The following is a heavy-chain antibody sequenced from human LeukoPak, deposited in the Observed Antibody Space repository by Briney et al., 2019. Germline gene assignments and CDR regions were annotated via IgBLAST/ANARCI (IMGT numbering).Heavy chain of an antibody. CDR1: GGSISTYF. CDR2: IYYSGST. Sequence: SSETLSLTCTVSGGSISTYFWSWIRQPPGKGLEWIGYIYYSGSTNYNPSLKSRVTISVDTSKNQFSLKLSSVTAADTAVYYCARDMSRVYYYDSSGYYSKHDAFDIWGQGTMVTVSS. D-gene: IGHD3-22*01. CDR3: ARDMSRVYYYDSSGYYSKHDAFDI. J-gene: IGHJ3*02. V-gene: IGHV4-59*01.